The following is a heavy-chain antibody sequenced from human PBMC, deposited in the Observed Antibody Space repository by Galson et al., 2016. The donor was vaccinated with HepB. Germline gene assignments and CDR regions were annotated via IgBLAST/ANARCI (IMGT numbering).Heavy chain of an antibody. CDR3: AREPVRLDDLLTGPPKNPDY. J-gene: IGHJ4*02. D-gene: IGHD3-9*01. CDR1: GFTFNRYE. CDR2: ISSGSSYI. V-gene: IGHV3-48*03. Sequence: SLRLSCAASGFTFNRYEMNRVRQAPGKGLEWVSYISSGSSYIYYADSVKGRFTISRDNFKNSLYLQMNSLRAEDTAVYYCAREPVRLDDLLTGPPKNPDYWGQGTLVTVSS.